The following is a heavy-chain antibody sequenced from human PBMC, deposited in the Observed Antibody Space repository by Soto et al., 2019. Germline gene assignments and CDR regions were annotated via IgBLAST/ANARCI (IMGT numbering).Heavy chain of an antibody. CDR1: GFTFSNYA. CDR2: IVSGGNT. J-gene: IGHJ5*02. CDR3: AKEAAAAGLGWFDP. D-gene: IGHD6-13*01. V-gene: IGHV3-23*01. Sequence: EVQLLESGGGLVQPGGSLRLSCAASGFTFSNYAMSWVRQAPGKGLEWVSAIVSGGNTFYADSVKGRFTISRDNSKNTLYLQMNSLGAEDTAVYYCAKEAAAAGLGWFDPWGQGSLVTVSS.